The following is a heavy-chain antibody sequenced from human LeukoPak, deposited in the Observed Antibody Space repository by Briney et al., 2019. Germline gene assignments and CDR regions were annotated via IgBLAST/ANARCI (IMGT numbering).Heavy chain of an antibody. D-gene: IGHD6-13*01. V-gene: IGHV3-33*01. CDR3: TRGEAAAPV. CDR1: GFTFSSYG. Sequence: GRSLRLSCAASGFTFSSYGMHWVRQAPGKGLEWVAVIWYDGSNKYYADSVKGRFTISRDNSKNTLYLQMNSLKTEDTAVYYCTRGEAAAPVWGQGTTVTVSS. CDR2: IWYDGSNK. J-gene: IGHJ6*02.